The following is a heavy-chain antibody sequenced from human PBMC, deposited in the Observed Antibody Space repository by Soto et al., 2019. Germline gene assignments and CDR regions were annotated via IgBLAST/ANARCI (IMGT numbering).Heavy chain of an antibody. CDR1: GYSFTSYW. Sequence: GESLKISCKGSGYSFTSYWIGWVRQMPGKGLEWMGIIYPGDSDTRYSPSFQGQVTISADKSISTAYLQWSSLKAWDTAIYYCARRYYDLLTGQRYHLDFWGPGTLVTVSS. V-gene: IGHV5-51*01. CDR3: ARRYYDLLTGQRYHLDF. D-gene: IGHD3-9*01. J-gene: IGHJ4*02. CDR2: IYPGDSDT.